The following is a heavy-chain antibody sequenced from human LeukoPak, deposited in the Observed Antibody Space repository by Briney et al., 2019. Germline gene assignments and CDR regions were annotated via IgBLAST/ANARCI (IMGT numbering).Heavy chain of an antibody. CDR3: ARDERDGYNFDY. D-gene: IGHD5-24*01. J-gene: IGHJ4*02. V-gene: IGHV3-48*03. CDR2: ISSSGSTI. Sequence: GGSLRLSCAASGFTFSSYEMNWVRQAPGKGLEWVSYISSSGSTIYYADSVKGRFTISRDNAKNSLYLQVNCLRAEDTAVYYCARDERDGYNFDYWGQGTLVTVSS. CDR1: GFTFSSYE.